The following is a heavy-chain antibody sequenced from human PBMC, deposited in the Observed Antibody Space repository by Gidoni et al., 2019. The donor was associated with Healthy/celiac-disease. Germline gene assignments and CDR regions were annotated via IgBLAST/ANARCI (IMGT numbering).Heavy chain of an antibody. Sequence: QVQLVQSGAEVKKPGASVKASCKASGYTFTSYAMHWVRQAPGQRLEWMGWINAGHGNTKYSQKFQGRVTITRDTSASTAYMELSSLRSEDTAVYYCARVAGPYSFDYWGQGTLVTVSS. CDR2: INAGHGNT. V-gene: IGHV1-3*01. J-gene: IGHJ4*02. CDR3: ARVAGPYSFDY. CDR1: GYTFTSYA. D-gene: IGHD6-19*01.